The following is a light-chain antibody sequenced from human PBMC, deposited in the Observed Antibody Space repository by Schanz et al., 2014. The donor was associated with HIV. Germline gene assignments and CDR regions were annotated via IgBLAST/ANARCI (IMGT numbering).Light chain of an antibody. V-gene: IGLV2-14*01. CDR1: NSDIGGYNY. Sequence: QSALTQPASVSGSPGQSIAISCTGTNSDIGGYNYVSWYQQHPGKAPKLMIYDVSNRPSGVSTRFSGSKSGNTASLTISGLQAEDEADYYCSSYTSSSTLEFGGGTKLTVL. CDR2: DVS. CDR3: SSYTSSSTLE. J-gene: IGLJ2*01.